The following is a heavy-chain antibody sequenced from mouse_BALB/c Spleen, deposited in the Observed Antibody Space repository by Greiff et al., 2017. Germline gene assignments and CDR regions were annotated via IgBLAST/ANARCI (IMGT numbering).Heavy chain of an antibody. CDR2: ISNLAYSI. J-gene: IGHJ3*01. V-gene: IGHV5-15*02. CDR3: ARDDYDVGFAY. D-gene: IGHD2-4*01. Sequence: EVQLVESGGGLVQPGGSRKLSCAASGFTFSDYGMAWVRQAPGKGPEWVAFISNLAYSIYYADTVTGRFTISRENAKNTLYLEMSSLRSEDTAMYYCARDDYDVGFAYWGQGTLVTVSA. CDR1: GFTFSDYG.